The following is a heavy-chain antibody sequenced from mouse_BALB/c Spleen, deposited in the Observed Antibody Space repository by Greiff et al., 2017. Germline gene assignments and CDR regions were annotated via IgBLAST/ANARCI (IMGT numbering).Heavy chain of an antibody. Sequence: VQLQQSGAELVKPGASVKLSCTASGFNIKDTYMHWVKQRPEQGLEWIGRIDPANGNTKYDPKFQGKATITADTSSNTTYLQLSSLTSEDTAVYYCARSLFYAMDYWGQGTSVTVSS. V-gene: IGHV14-3*02. D-gene: IGHD6-1*01. CDR1: GFNIKDTY. CDR3: ARSLFYAMDY. J-gene: IGHJ4*01. CDR2: IDPANGNT.